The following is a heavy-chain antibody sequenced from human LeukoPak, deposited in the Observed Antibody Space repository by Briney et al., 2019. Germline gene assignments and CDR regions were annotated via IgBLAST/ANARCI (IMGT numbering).Heavy chain of an antibody. D-gene: IGHD6-19*01. CDR1: GFTFSSYA. CDR2: ISGSGSST. CDR3: ARVQGGGYRTADY. V-gene: IGHV3-23*01. J-gene: IGHJ4*02. Sequence: GGSLRLSCAASGFTFSSYAMSWVRQAPGKGLEWVSGISGSGSSTYYGDSVKGRFTVSRDNSKNTVYLQMNSLRGEDTAMYYCARVQGGGYRTADYWGQGTLVTVSS.